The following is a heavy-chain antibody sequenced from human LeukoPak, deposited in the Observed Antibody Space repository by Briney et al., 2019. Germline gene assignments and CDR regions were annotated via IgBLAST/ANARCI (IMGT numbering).Heavy chain of an antibody. Sequence: SETLSLTCAVYGGSFSGYYWSWIRQPPGKGLEWIGEINHSGGTNYNPSLKSRVTISVDTSKNQFSLKLSSVTAADTAVYYCARGRPLRSSPYYYYGMDVWGQGTTVTVSS. J-gene: IGHJ6*02. CDR3: ARGRPLRSSPYYYYGMDV. CDR2: INHSGGT. D-gene: IGHD2-15*01. V-gene: IGHV4-34*01. CDR1: GGSFSGYY.